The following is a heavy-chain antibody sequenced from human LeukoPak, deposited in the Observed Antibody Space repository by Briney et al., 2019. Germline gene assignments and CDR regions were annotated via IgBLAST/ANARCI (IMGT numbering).Heavy chain of an antibody. J-gene: IGHJ4*02. CDR2: IKQDGSEK. V-gene: IGHV3-7*04. D-gene: IGHD4-17*01. CDR1: GFTFSDYW. CDR3: ARDLYGDYSPFDY. Sequence: GGSLRLSCAASGFTFSDYWMSWVRQSPGKGLEWVANIKQDGSEKHYVDSVKGRFTISRDNAKNSLYLQMNSLRAEDTAVYYCARDLYGDYSPFDYWGQGTLVTVSS.